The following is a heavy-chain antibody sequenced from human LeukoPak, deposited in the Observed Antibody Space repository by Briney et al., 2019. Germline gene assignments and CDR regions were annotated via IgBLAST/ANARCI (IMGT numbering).Heavy chain of an antibody. J-gene: IGHJ3*02. CDR2: ISGSGGST. CDR3: AKGSRRRDGYNFRIWDTLNAVADAFDI. Sequence: GGSLRRSCAASGFTFSSFAMSWVRQAPGQGLEWVSAISGSGGSTYYADSVKGRFTISRDNSKNTLYLQMDSLRAEDTAVYYCAKGSRRRDGYNFRIWDTLNAVADAFDIWGQGTMVTVSS. D-gene: IGHD5-24*01. V-gene: IGHV3-23*01. CDR1: GFTFSSFA.